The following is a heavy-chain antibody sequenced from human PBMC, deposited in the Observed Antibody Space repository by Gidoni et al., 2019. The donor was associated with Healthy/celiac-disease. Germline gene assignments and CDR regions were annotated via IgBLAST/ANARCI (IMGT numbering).Heavy chain of an antibody. J-gene: IGHJ6*02. CDR2: ISSSSSTI. Sequence: EVQLVESGGGLVQPGGSLRLSCAASGFTFSSDSMNWVRQAPGKGLEWVSYISSSSSTIYYADSVKGRFTISRDNAKNSLYLQMNSLRAEDTAVYYCARDVEYYDFWSGYYYSGGLDYYGMDVWGQGTTVTVSS. CDR1: GFTFSSDS. D-gene: IGHD3-3*01. V-gene: IGHV3-48*01. CDR3: ARDVEYYDFWSGYYYSGGLDYYGMDV.